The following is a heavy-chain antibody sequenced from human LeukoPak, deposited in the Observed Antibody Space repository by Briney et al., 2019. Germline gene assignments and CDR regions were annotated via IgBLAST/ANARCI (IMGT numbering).Heavy chain of an antibody. CDR3: ARVSSGYYGGPHFDY. D-gene: IGHD3-22*01. V-gene: IGHV1-2*02. Sequence: ASVKVSCKASGYTFTSYDINWVRQATGQGLEWMGWINPNSGGTNYAQKFQGRVTMTRDTSISTAYMELSRLRSDDTAVYYCARVSSGYYGGPHFDYWGQGTLVTVSS. CDR1: GYTFTSYD. J-gene: IGHJ4*02. CDR2: INPNSGGT.